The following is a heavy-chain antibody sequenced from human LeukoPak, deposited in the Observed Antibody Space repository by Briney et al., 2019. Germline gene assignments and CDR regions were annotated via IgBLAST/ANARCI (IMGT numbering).Heavy chain of an antibody. CDR2: ISYDGSNK. V-gene: IGHV3-30*03. D-gene: IGHD3-16*01. J-gene: IGHJ4*02. CDR1: GFTFSSYS. Sequence: GGSLTLSCAASGFTFSSYSMNWVRQAPGKGLEWVAVISYDGSNKYYADSVKGRFTISRDNSKNTLYLQMDSLRAEDTALYYCARPADSGENSYGPGFDYWGQGTLVTVSS. CDR3: ARPADSGENSYGPGFDY.